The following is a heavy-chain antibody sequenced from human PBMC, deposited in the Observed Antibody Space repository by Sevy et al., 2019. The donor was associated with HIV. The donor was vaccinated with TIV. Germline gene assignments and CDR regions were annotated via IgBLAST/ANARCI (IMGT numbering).Heavy chain of an antibody. J-gene: IGHJ5*02. Sequence: ASVKVSCKASGYTFTGYNMHWVRQAPGQGLEWMGWINPNSGGTNYAQKFQGRVTMTRDTSISTAYMELSRLRSDDTAVYYCARERIAVAGTGWFDPWGQGTLVTVSS. CDR3: ARERIAVAGTGWFDP. V-gene: IGHV1-2*02. CDR2: INPNSGGT. CDR1: GYTFTGYN. D-gene: IGHD6-19*01.